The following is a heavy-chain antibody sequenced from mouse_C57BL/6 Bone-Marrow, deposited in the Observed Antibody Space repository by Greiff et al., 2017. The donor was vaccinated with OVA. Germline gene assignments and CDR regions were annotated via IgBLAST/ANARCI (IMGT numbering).Heavy chain of an antibody. CDR2: INPNNGGT. J-gene: IGHJ3*01. Sequence: VQLQQSGPELVKPGASVKMSCKASGYTFTDYNMHWVKQSHGKSLEWIGYINPNNGGTSYNQKFKGKATLTVNKSSSTAYMELRSLTSEDSAVYYCARSGYYGSSSWFAYWGQGTLVTVSA. V-gene: IGHV1-22*01. CDR1: GYTFTDYN. CDR3: ARSGYYGSSSWFAY. D-gene: IGHD1-1*01.